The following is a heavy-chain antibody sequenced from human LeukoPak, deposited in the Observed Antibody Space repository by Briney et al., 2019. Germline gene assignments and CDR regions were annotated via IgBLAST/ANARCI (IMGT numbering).Heavy chain of an antibody. V-gene: IGHV3-49*04. Sequence: GGSLRLSCTISGFTFSDFTISWVRQAPGKGLEWVGFIRSKDYGGATYYAASVKGRFTITRDDSKGIAYLQMRSLKIEDTAVYCAKTGALDIWGQGTMVTVSS. D-gene: IGHD4/OR15-4a*01. CDR3: KTGALDI. CDR1: GFTFSDFT. J-gene: IGHJ3*02. CDR2: IRSKDYGGAT.